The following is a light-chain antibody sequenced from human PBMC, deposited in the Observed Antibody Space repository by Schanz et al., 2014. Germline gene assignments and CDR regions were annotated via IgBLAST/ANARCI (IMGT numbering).Light chain of an antibody. CDR1: SSDIGGYNV. V-gene: IGLV2-14*02. CDR3: SSYTTNSAPGVV. Sequence: QSALTQPASVSGSPGQSITISCTGTSSDIGGYNVVSWYQQHPGKAPKLMIYEVSKRPSGVSHRFSGSKSGNTASLTISGLQAEDEADYYCSSYTTNSAPGVVFGGGTKLTVL. J-gene: IGLJ2*01. CDR2: EVS.